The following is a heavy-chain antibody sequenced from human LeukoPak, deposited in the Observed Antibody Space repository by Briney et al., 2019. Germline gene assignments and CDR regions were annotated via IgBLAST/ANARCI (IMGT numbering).Heavy chain of an antibody. Sequence: GGSLRLSCAASGFTFSSYAMSWVRQAPGKGLEWVSAISGSGGSTCYADSVKGRFTISRDNSKNTLYLQMNSLRAEDTAVYYCAKEGFLEWLSWGALYYMDVWGKGTTVTVSS. CDR1: GFTFSSYA. D-gene: IGHD3-3*01. J-gene: IGHJ6*03. V-gene: IGHV3-23*01. CDR2: ISGSGGST. CDR3: AKEGFLEWLSWGALYYMDV.